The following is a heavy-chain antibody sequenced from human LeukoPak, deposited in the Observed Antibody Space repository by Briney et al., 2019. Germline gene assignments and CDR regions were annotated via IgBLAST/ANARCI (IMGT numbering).Heavy chain of an antibody. Sequence: PGGTLRLSCAASGFTFSIYGMTWVRQAPGKGLEWVSGISGSGGHTYYAVSVQGRFTISRHNSYNMLYLEMNSLRDEDTGVYYCVRDGSSWGNFDYWGQGTLVSVSS. V-gene: IGHV3-23*01. J-gene: IGHJ4*02. CDR2: ISGSGGHT. CDR3: VRDGSSWGNFDY. D-gene: IGHD7-27*01. CDR1: GFTFSIYG.